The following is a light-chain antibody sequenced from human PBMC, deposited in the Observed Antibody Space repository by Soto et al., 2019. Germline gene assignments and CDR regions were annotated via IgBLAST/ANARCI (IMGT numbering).Light chain of an antibody. J-gene: IGLJ1*01. V-gene: IGLV2-14*01. CDR1: SGDLGSYNR. CDR3: SSYTNINTRACV. Sequence: QSALTQPASVSGSPGQSITLSCTGTSGDLGSYNRVSWYQQHPGKAPKLIIYEVTARPSGVSNRFSGSKSGNTASLTISGLQAEDEAEYYCSSYTNINTRACVFGTGTKLTVL. CDR2: EVT.